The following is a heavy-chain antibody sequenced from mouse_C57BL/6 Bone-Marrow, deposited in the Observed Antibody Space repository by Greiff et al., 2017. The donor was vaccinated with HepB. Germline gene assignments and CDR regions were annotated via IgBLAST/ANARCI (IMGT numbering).Heavy chain of an antibody. D-gene: IGHD4-1*01. CDR1: GYTFTSYW. V-gene: IGHV1-64*01. Sequence: QVQLQQPGAELVKPGASVKLSCKASGYTFTSYWMHWVKQRPGQGLEWIGMIHPNSGSTNYNEKFKSKATLTVDKSSSTAYMQLSSLTSEDSAVYYCARELGQDAMDYWGQGTSVTVSS. CDR3: ARELGQDAMDY. J-gene: IGHJ4*01. CDR2: IHPNSGST.